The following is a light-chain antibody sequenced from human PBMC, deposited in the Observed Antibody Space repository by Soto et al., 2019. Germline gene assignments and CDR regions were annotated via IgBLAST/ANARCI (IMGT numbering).Light chain of an antibody. CDR2: ATS. CDR1: QSVGNN. J-gene: IGKJ4*01. V-gene: IGKV3-15*01. CDR3: QLYGDWPLT. Sequence: EIVLTQSPATLSVSPGERATLSCRASQSVGNNFAWYQQKPGQAPRLLIFATSTRATGVPARFSGSVSGTEFTLSISSLQSEDFAVCYCQLYGDWPLTFGGGAKVEIE.